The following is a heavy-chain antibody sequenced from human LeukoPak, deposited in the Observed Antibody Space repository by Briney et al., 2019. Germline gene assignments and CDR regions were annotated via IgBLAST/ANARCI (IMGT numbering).Heavy chain of an antibody. Sequence: PGGSLRLSCAASGFTFSSYGMHWVRQAPGKGLEWVAFIRYDGSNKYYADSVKGRFTISRDNSKNTLYLQMNSLRAEDTAVYYCAKFAGYGSGSYPSQDYYYYGIDVWGQGTTVTVSS. CDR2: IRYDGSNK. CDR1: GFTFSSYG. J-gene: IGHJ6*02. V-gene: IGHV3-30*02. CDR3: AKFAGYGSGSYPSQDYYYYGIDV. D-gene: IGHD3-10*01.